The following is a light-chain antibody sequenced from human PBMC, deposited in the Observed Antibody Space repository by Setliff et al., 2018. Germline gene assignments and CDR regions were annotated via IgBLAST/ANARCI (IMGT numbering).Light chain of an antibody. Sequence: EIVLTQSPAALSLSPGEGATLSCRASQSVGNYLGWYQQKPGQVPRLLIYDTSIRATGIPDRFSGSGSGTDFALTISSLEPEDFAVYYCQQRSHWPITFGHGTRLEIK. CDR2: DTS. CDR1: QSVGNY. CDR3: QQRSHWPIT. V-gene: IGKV3-11*01. J-gene: IGKJ5*01.